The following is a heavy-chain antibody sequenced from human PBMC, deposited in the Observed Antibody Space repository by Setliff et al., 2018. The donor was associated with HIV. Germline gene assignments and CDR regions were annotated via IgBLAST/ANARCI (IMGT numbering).Heavy chain of an antibody. V-gene: IGHV3-53*01. CDR1: GFTVSSNY. CDR2: IYSGGST. D-gene: IGHD5-18*01. Sequence: GGSLRLSCAASGFTVSSNYMSWVRQAPGKGLEWVSVIYSGGSTYYADSVKGRFTISRDNSKNTLYLQMNSLRAEDTAVYYCARDQGGYSSTRSYGMDAWGQGTTVTVSS. J-gene: IGHJ6*02. CDR3: ARDQGGYSSTRSYGMDA.